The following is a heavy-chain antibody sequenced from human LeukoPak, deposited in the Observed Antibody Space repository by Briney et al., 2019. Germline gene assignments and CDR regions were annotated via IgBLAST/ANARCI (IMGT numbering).Heavy chain of an antibody. V-gene: IGHV1-69*13. CDR2: IIPIFGTA. J-gene: IGHJ6*02. CDR3: ATTDGDIVVVPAAMPGPYYYGTDV. D-gene: IGHD2-2*01. CDR1: GGTFSSYA. Sequence: ASVKVSCKASGGTFSSYAISWVRQAPGQGLEWMGGIIPIFGTANYAQKFQGRVTITADESTSTAYMELSSLRSEDTAVYYCATTDGDIVVVPAAMPGPYYYGTDVWGQGTTVTVSS.